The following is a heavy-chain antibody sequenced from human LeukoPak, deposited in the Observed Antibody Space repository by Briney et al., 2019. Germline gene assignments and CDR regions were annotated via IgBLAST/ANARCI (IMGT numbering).Heavy chain of an antibody. Sequence: PGGSLRLSCAASGFTFSGYKMNWVRQAPGKGLEWVSYISGGSSSIYYADSVKGRFTISRDNAKNSLYLQMNSLRAEDTAVYYCAELGITMIGGVWGKGTTVTISS. V-gene: IGHV3-48*04. J-gene: IGHJ6*04. D-gene: IGHD3-10*02. CDR1: GFTFSGYK. CDR3: AELGITMIGGV. CDR2: ISGGSSSI.